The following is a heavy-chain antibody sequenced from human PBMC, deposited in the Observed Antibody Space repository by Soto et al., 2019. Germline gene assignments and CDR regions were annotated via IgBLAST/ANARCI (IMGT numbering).Heavy chain of an antibody. V-gene: IGHV4-59*08. CDR1: SGSISNHY. J-gene: IGHJ4*02. D-gene: IGHD6-19*01. CDR3: ATGTGWLTYD. Sequence: QVQLQQSGPGLVRPSETLSLTCTVSSGSISNHYVNWIRQTPGKGLEWIGYIHYSGSTNYNPSLKSRITISVDTSKNQFSLKMDSVTASDTAVYYCATGTGWLTYDWGQGTLVTVSS. CDR2: IHYSGST.